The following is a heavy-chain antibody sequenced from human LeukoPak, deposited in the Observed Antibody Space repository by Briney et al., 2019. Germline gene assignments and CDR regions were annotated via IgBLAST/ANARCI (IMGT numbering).Heavy chain of an antibody. Sequence: GGSLRLSCAASGFTFDDYGMSWVRQAPGKGLEWVSGINWNGGSTGYADSVKGRFTISRDNAKNSLYLQMNSLRAEYTALYDCARDRSAAGIQYDAFDIWGQGTMVTVSS. V-gene: IGHV3-20*01. CDR2: INWNGGST. CDR1: GFTFDDYG. J-gene: IGHJ3*02. D-gene: IGHD6-13*01. CDR3: ARDRSAAGIQYDAFDI.